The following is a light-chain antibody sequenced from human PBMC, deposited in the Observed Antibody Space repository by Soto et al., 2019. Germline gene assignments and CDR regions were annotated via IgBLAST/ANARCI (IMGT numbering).Light chain of an antibody. V-gene: IGKV1-39*01. CDR3: QQSYSTPLT. J-gene: IGKJ4*01. CDR1: QSISSY. CDR2: AAS. Sequence: DIQMTQAPSSLSASVGDRVTITCRASQSISSYLNWYQQKPGKAPKLLIYAASSLQSGVPSRLSGSGSGTDFTLTISSLQPEEFATYYCQQSYSTPLTFGGGPKVEI.